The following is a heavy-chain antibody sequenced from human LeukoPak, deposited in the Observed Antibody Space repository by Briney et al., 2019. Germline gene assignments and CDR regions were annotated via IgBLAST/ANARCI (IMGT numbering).Heavy chain of an antibody. Sequence: SVKVSCKASGGTFSSYAISWVRQAPGQGLEWMGRIIPILGIANYAQKFQGRVTITADKSTSTAYMELSSLRSEDTAVYYCAREACSSTSCYYYYYGMDVWGQGTTVTVSS. CDR2: IIPILGIA. D-gene: IGHD2-2*01. V-gene: IGHV1-69*04. J-gene: IGHJ6*02. CDR3: AREACSSTSCYYYYYGMDV. CDR1: GGTFSSYA.